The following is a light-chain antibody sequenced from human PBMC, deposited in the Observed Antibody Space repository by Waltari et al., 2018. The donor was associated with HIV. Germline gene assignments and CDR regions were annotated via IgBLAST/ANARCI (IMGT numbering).Light chain of an antibody. J-gene: IGKJ5*01. V-gene: IGKV3-11*01. CDR2: DAT. CDR3: QQRSNWPLIT. Sequence: EIVLTQSPATLSLYPGERATLSCRASQSVSTYLAWYQQKPGQATRLLIYDATDRATGITARFSGSGSGTDFTLTISDLEPEDFAVYYCQQRSNWPLITFGQGTRLEIK. CDR1: QSVSTY.